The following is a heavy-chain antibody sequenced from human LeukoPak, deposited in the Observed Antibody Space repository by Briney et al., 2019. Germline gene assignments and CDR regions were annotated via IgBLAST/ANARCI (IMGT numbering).Heavy chain of an antibody. J-gene: IGHJ4*02. CDR3: ARVEGLELELPFDY. D-gene: IGHD1-7*01. V-gene: IGHV1-18*01. CDR1: GYTFTSYG. Sequence: ASVKVSCKASGYTFTSYGLNWVRQAPGQGLEWMGWISAYNGYTNYAQKLQGRVTMTTDTSTSTAYMELRSLRSDDTAVYYCARVEGLELELPFDYWGQGTLVTVSS. CDR2: ISAYNGYT.